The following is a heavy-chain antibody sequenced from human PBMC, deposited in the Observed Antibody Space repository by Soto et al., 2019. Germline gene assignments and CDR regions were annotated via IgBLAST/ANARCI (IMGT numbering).Heavy chain of an antibody. Sequence: ASVKVSCKASGYTFTSYGISWVRQAPGQGLEWMGWISAYNGNTNYAQKLQGRVTMTTDTSTSTAYMELRSLRSDDTAVYYCARVYLRIYYDSSGPQQEAGFFDYWGQGTLVTVSS. J-gene: IGHJ4*02. V-gene: IGHV1-18*01. CDR2: ISAYNGNT. D-gene: IGHD3-22*01. CDR1: GYTFTSYG. CDR3: ARVYLRIYYDSSGPQQEAGFFDY.